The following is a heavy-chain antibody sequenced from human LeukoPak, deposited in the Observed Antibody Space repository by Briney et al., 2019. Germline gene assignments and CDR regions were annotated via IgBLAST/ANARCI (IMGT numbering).Heavy chain of an antibody. J-gene: IGHJ4*02. V-gene: IGHV1-18*01. Sequence: ASVKVSCKASGYTFTSYGISWVRQAPGQGLEWMGWISAYNGNTNYAQKLQGRVTMTTDTSTGTAYMELRSLRSDDTAVYYCARAYCSSTSCYNFADYWGQGTLVTVSS. CDR2: ISAYNGNT. CDR3: ARAYCSSTSCYNFADY. D-gene: IGHD2-2*02. CDR1: GYTFTSYG.